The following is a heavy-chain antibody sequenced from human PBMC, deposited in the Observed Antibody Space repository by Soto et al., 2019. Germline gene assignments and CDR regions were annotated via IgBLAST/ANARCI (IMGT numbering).Heavy chain of an antibody. CDR1: GYSFAGYW. V-gene: IGHV5-51*01. J-gene: IGHJ3*01. CDR2: IYPGDSDT. Sequence: XESLTISRKGSGYSFAGYWIGWVRQMPGKGLDWMGVIYPGDSDTRYSPSFHGQVTISADKSISTAYLQWSSLKASDTAMYFCARLPGVRGVFDGFNVWGQGTMVTVSS. D-gene: IGHD3-10*01. CDR3: ARLPGVRGVFDGFNV.